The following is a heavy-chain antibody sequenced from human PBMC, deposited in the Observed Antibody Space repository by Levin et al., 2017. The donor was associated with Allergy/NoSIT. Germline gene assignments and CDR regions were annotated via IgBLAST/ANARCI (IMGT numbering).Heavy chain of an antibody. D-gene: IGHD1-26*01. J-gene: IGHJ4*02. Sequence: GGSLRLSCAASGFTFFSHAMHWDRQAPGKGLEWVTVISYDGNIKYYADSVKGRVTISRDNSENTLFLLMNSLRTEDTAVYYCVRDVGVGATLGTPDYWGQGTLVTVSS. CDR1: GFTFFSHA. V-gene: IGHV3-30-3*01. CDR3: VRDVGVGATLGTPDY. CDR2: ISYDGNIK.